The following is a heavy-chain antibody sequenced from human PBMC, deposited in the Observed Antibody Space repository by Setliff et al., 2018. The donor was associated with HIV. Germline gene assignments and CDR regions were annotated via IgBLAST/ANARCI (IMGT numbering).Heavy chain of an antibody. CDR2: INPKNGVT. Sequence: ASVKVSCKASGYTFTANYMHWVRQAPGQGLEGMGWINPKNGVTNYARKVQGRVTMTGDTSISAVYMDLSRLRSDDTAVYYCARAWGGSGYYAFDHWGQGTLVTVSS. CDR1: GYTFTANY. V-gene: IGHV1-2*02. D-gene: IGHD5-12*01. CDR3: ARAWGGSGYYAFDH. J-gene: IGHJ4*02.